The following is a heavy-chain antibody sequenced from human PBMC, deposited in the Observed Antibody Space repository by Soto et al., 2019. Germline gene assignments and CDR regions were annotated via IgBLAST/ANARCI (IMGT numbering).Heavy chain of an antibody. Sequence: GGSLRLSCAASGFTFSSYGMHWVRQAPGKGLEWVAVIWYDGSNKYYADSVKGRFTISRDNSKNTLYLQMNSLRAEDTAVYYCAREITVTTNSDYYYYGMDVWGQGTTVTVSS. CDR2: IWYDGSNK. CDR3: AREITVTTNSDYYYYGMDV. D-gene: IGHD1-7*01. V-gene: IGHV3-33*01. J-gene: IGHJ6*02. CDR1: GFTFSSYG.